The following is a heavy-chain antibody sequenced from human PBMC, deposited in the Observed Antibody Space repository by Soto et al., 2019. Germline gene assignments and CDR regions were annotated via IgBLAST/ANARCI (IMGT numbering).Heavy chain of an antibody. CDR3: AASGYGRGYFDY. D-gene: IGHD5-12*01. CDR2: ISNSGRTI. Sequence: LRLSCAASGFSFSDYYMNWIRQAPGKGLEWVSYISNSGRTIYYADSVKGRFTISRDNAKNSLYLQMNSLRAEDTAVYYCAASGYGRGYFDYWGQGALVTVSS. CDR1: GFSFSDYY. J-gene: IGHJ4*02. V-gene: IGHV3-11*01.